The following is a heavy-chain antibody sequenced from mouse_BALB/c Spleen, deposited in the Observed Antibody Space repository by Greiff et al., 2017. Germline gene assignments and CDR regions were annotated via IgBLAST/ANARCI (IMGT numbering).Heavy chain of an antibody. D-gene: IGHD1-1*01. CDR1: GYSFTSYY. Sequence: QVQLQQSGPELVKPGASVKISCKASGYSFTSYYIHWVKQRPGQGLEWIGWIFPGSGNTKYNEKFKGKATLTADTSSSTAYMQLSSLTSEDSAVYFCARGVGSFMPFYAMDYWGQGTSVTVSS. CDR2: IFPGSGNT. V-gene: IGHV1-66*01. CDR3: ARGVGSFMPFYAMDY. J-gene: IGHJ4*01.